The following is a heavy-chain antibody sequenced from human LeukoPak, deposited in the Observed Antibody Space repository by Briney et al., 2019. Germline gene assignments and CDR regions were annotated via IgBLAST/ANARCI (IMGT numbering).Heavy chain of an antibody. CDR1: GGSISSYY. J-gene: IGHJ3*02. Sequence: PSETLSLTCTVSGGSISSYYWGWIRQPPGKGLEWIGSIYYSGSTYYNPSLKSRVTISVDTSKNQFSLKLSSVTAADTAVYYCARHLVAAAGTEAFDIWGQGTMVTVSS. CDR2: IYYSGST. D-gene: IGHD6-13*01. V-gene: IGHV4-39*01. CDR3: ARHLVAAAGTEAFDI.